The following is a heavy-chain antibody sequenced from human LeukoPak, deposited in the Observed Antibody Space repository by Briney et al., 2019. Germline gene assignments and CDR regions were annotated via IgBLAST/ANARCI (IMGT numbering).Heavy chain of an antibody. CDR3: ARFDSGALYSFGH. V-gene: IGHV4-59*08. CDR2: ISYSGTT. Sequence: SETLSLTCSVSGGSMNLYHWSWIRQPPGKGLEWIGHISYSGTTNYSPSLNSRVTISLDTTKKQFSLTVTSVTATDTAVYYCARFDSGALYSFGHWGQGTLVTVSS. J-gene: IGHJ4*02. D-gene: IGHD3-22*01. CDR1: GGSMNLYH.